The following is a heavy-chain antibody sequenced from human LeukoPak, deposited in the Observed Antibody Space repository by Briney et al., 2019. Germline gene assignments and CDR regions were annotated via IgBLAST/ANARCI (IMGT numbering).Heavy chain of an antibody. V-gene: IGHV4-59*01. D-gene: IGHD4-17*01. Sequence: SETLSLTCTVSGGAISSYYWSWIRQPPGKGLEWIAYIHCSGNTNYSPSLKSRVTISVDTSKNQFSLRLTSVTAADTAVYYCARSGTVTNFDYWGQGTLVSVSS. CDR3: ARSGTVTNFDY. CDR2: IHCSGNT. CDR1: GGAISSYY. J-gene: IGHJ4*02.